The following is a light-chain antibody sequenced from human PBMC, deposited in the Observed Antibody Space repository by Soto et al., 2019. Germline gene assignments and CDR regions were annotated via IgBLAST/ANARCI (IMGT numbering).Light chain of an antibody. J-gene: IGKJ4*01. Sequence: AIPLTQSPSSLSASVGDRVTITCRASQGISSALAWYQQKPGKAHKLLIYDASSLESGVPSRFRGSGSGTDFSSTSSSRQPEDGGSKYCQQFNNYPRLTFVGGTNVEIK. CDR3: QQFNNYPRLT. CDR2: DAS. V-gene: IGKV1D-13*01. CDR1: QGISSA.